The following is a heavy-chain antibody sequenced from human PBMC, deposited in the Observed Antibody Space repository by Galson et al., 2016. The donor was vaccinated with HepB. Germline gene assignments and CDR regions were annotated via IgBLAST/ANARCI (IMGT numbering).Heavy chain of an antibody. Sequence: ETLSLTCAVSGAPISEYYWSWIRQTPGKGLEWIGYIYYNVRATYNPSLRSRVALSVDTSKNQLSLSLKSVSAADTAVYYCARHHAGWFDHWGLGTLVTVSS. CDR2: IYYNVRA. CDR1: GAPISEYY. J-gene: IGHJ5*02. V-gene: IGHV4-59*01. D-gene: IGHD1-14*01. CDR3: ARHHAGWFDH.